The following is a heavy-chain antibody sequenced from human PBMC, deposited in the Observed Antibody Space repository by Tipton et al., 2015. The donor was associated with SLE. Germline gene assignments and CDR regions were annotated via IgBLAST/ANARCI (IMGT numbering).Heavy chain of an antibody. D-gene: IGHD6-13*01. CDR2: ISYDGSNK. J-gene: IGHJ3*02. CDR3: ARAPFLPGPAAGQEAFDI. CDR1: GFTFSSYA. Sequence: SLRLSCAASGFTFSSYAMHWVRQAPGKGLEWVAVISYDGSNKYYADSVKGRFTISRDNSKNTLYLQMNSLRAEDTAGYYCARAPFLPGPAAGQEAFDIGGQGTMVTVSS. V-gene: IGHV3-30*04.